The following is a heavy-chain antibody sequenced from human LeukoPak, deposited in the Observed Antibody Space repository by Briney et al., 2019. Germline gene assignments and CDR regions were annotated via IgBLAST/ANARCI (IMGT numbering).Heavy chain of an antibody. CDR1: GFTFSSYS. J-gene: IGHJ3*02. Sequence: PGGSLRLSCAASGFTFSSYSMNWVRQAPGKGLEWVSSISSSSSYIYYADSVKGRFTISRDNAKNSLYLQMNSLRAEDTAVYYCARVTKWGGYFDWLLSEKETDAFDIWGQGTMVTVSS. V-gene: IGHV3-21*04. D-gene: IGHD3-9*01. CDR3: ARVTKWGGYFDWLLSEKETDAFDI. CDR2: ISSSSSYI.